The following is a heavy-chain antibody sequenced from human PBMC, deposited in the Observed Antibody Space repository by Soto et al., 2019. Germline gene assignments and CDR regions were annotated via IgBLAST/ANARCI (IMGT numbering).Heavy chain of an antibody. CDR3: ARMGDSWPVHFQH. J-gene: IGHJ1*01. D-gene: IGHD3-16*01. CDR2: IYYLGNT. V-gene: IGHV4-39*07. Sequence: PSETLSLTCTVSGGSISSGSSYWGWIRQPPGKGLEWIGCIYYLGNTYSNPSLGGRVSISVDTSKNQFSLKLSSVSAADTAVYYCARMGDSWPVHFQHWGQGTLVTVSS. CDR1: GGSISSGSSY.